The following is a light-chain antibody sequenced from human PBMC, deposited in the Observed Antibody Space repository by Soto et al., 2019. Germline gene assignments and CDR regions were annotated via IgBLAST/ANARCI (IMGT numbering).Light chain of an antibody. J-gene: IGLJ3*02. V-gene: IGLV2-23*01. CDR2: EDS. CDR3: CSYAGSSTWV. CDR1: SSDVGSYNL. Sequence: QSALTQPASVSGSPGQSITISCTGTSSDVGSYNLVSWYQQHPGKAPKLMIYEDSKRPSGVSNRFSGFKSGNTASLTISGLQAADEADYYCCSYAGSSTWVFGGGTKLTVL.